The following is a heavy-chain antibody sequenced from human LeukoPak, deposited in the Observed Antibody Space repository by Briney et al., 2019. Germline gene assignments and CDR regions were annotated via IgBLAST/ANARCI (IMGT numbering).Heavy chain of an antibody. CDR2: INHSGST. V-gene: IGHV4-34*01. D-gene: IGHD2-2*01. Sequence: SETLSLTCAVYGGSFSGYYWSWIRQPPGKGLEWIGEINHSGSTNYNPSLKSRVTISVDTSKNQFSLKLSSVTAADTAVYYCARASYLGYCSSTSCYIPNWFDPWGQGTLVTVSS. CDR3: ARASYLGYCSSTSCYIPNWFDP. CDR1: GGSFSGYY. J-gene: IGHJ5*02.